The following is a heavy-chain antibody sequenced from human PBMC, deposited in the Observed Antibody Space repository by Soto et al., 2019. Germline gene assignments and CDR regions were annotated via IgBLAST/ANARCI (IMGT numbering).Heavy chain of an antibody. CDR3: ARDSSGSCDY. CDR1: GFTFSNYW. Sequence: EVQLEESGGGLVQPGGSLRLSCAASGFTFSNYWMHWVRQAPGEGLVWVSRVNGDGSSTSYADSVKGRFTVSRDSAKSTLYLQMNSLRAEDTAVYYCARDSSGSCDYWGQGTLVTVPS. CDR2: VNGDGSST. J-gene: IGHJ4*02. V-gene: IGHV3-74*01.